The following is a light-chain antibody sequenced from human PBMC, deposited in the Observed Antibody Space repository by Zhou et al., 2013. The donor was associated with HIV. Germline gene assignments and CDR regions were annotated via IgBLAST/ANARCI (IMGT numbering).Light chain of an antibody. Sequence: EIVLTQSPATLSLSPGERATLSCRASQSVSSYLAWYQQKPGQAPRLLIYDASNRATGIPARFSGSGSGTDFTLTISSLEPEDFAVYYCQQYNKWPXRMYTFGQGTKLEIK. V-gene: IGKV3-11*01. CDR3: QQYNKWPXRMYT. CDR2: DAS. J-gene: IGKJ2*01. CDR1: QSVSSY.